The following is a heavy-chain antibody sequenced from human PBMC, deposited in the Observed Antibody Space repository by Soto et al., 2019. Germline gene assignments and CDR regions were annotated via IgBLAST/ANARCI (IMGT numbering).Heavy chain of an antibody. CDR3: AVSIEVAGYYFDH. D-gene: IGHD6-19*01. CDR1: GGSISTSNW. Sequence: QVQLQESGPGLVKPSGTLSLTCGVSGGSISTSNWWTWVRQPPGKGLQWIGEISHSVSPNYNPSLLSRATISVDKSKSQFSLKLTSVTAADTAVYYCAVSIEVAGYYFDHWGQGNLVTVSS. V-gene: IGHV4-4*02. J-gene: IGHJ4*02. CDR2: ISHSVSP.